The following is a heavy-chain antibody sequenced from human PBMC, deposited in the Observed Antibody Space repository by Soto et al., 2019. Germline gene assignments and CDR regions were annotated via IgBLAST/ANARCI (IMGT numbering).Heavy chain of an antibody. CDR1: GFTFSSSS. J-gene: IGHJ4*02. D-gene: IGHD3-22*01. CDR2: ISCTTSTT. Sequence: LRLSCEASGFTFSSSSMNWVRLAAVKGLEWISYISCTTSTTYYADSVKGRFTMSRDNAKNSVYLQMNSLRVEDTAVYYCARDLGHYDSSGYFDSWGEGTQVTVSS. CDR3: ARDLGHYDSSGYFDS. V-gene: IGHV3-48*01.